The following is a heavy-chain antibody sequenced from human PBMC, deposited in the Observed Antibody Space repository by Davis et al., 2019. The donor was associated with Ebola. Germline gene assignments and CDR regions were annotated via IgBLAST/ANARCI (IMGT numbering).Heavy chain of an antibody. CDR3: ARRSSSSFDY. Sequence: MPGGSLRLSCSVSGYSIGSGYYWGWIRQPPGKGLEWIGEINHSGSTNYNPSLKSRVTISVDTSKNQFSLKLSSVTAADTAVYYCARRSSSSFDYWGQGTLVTVSS. CDR2: INHSGST. V-gene: IGHV4-38-2*02. D-gene: IGHD6-6*01. J-gene: IGHJ4*02. CDR1: GYSIGSGYY.